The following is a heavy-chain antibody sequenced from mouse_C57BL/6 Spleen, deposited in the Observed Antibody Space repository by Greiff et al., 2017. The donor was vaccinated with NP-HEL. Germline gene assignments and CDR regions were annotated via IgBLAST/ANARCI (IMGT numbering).Heavy chain of an antibody. V-gene: IGHV1-26*01. D-gene: IGHD4-1*01. CDR2: INPNNGGT. Sequence: VQLQQSGPELVKPGASVKISCKASGYTFTDYYMNWVKQSHGKSLEWIGDINPNNGGTSYNQKFKGKATLTVDKSSSTAYMELRSLTSEDSAVYYCARWDSIRDYAMDYWGQGTSVTVSS. CDR1: GYTFTDYY. J-gene: IGHJ4*01. CDR3: ARWDSIRDYAMDY.